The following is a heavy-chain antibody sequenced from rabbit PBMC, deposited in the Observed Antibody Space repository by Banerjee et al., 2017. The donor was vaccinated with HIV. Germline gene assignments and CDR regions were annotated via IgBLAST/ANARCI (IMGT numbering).Heavy chain of an antibody. CDR1: GIDFSSYA. CDR3: ARDYVGYASDWGNL. CDR2: IDPVFGST. Sequence: QEQLEESGGGLVKPGGTLTLSCKASGIDFSSYAISWVRQAPGKGLEWIGYIDPVFGSTYYASWVNGRFTISKTSSTTVTLQMTSLTAADTATYFCARDYVGYASDWGNLWGQGTLVTVS. D-gene: IGHD6-1*01. V-gene: IGHV1S45*01. J-gene: IGHJ4*01.